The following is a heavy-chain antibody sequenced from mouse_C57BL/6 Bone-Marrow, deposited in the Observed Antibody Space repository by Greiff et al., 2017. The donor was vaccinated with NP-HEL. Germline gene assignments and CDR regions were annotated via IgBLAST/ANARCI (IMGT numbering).Heavy chain of an antibody. CDR2: IRNKANGYTT. CDR1: GFTFTDYY. CDR3: ARYKYYGKDY. Sequence: EVKLMESGGGLVQPGGSLSLSCAASGFTFTDYYMSWVRQPPGKALEWLGFIRNKANGYTTEYSASVKGRFTISRDNSQSILYLQMNALRAEDSATYYCARYKYYGKDYWGQGTTLTVSS. D-gene: IGHD1-1*01. V-gene: IGHV7-3*01. J-gene: IGHJ2*01.